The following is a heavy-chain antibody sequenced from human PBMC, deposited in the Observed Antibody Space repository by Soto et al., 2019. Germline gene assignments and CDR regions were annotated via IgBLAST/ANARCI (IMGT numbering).Heavy chain of an antibody. Sequence: QVQLQESGPGLVKPSQTLSLTCTVSGGSISSGDYYWSWIRQPPGKGLEWIGYIYDSGSTYYNSSLTSRVNIPLDTSTTQFSLKLTSVTAADTAVYYCARDNGVGPWGQGTLVTVSS. V-gene: IGHV4-30-4*01. J-gene: IGHJ5*02. CDR1: GGSISSGDYY. CDR2: IYDSGST. CDR3: ARDNGVGP. D-gene: IGHD2-8*01.